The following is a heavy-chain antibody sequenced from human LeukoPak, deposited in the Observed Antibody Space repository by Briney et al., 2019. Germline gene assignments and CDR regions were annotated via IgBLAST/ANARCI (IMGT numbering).Heavy chain of an antibody. J-gene: IGHJ4*02. Sequence: ASVKVSCKASGYTFTSYGISRVRQAPGQGLEWMGWISAYNGNTNYAQKLQGRVTMTTDTSTSTAYMELRSLRSDDTAVYYCARRYYYDSSGNKYYFDYWGQGTLVTVSS. CDR2: ISAYNGNT. CDR3: ARRYYYDSSGNKYYFDY. D-gene: IGHD3-22*01. CDR1: GYTFTSYG. V-gene: IGHV1-18*01.